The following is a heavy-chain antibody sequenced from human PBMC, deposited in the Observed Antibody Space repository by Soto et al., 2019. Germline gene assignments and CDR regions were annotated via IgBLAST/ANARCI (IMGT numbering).Heavy chain of an antibody. CDR3: AQTEYNSCWYTFDY. J-gene: IGHJ4*02. D-gene: IGHD6-19*01. Sequence: QITLKESVPTLVKPTQTLTLTCSFSGFSLSTRGVGVGWIRQPPGKALEWLAVIYWNEDKRYGPSLKSRLNINKDTSKNQVVLTMTNMDPVDTATYYCAQTEYNSCWYTFDYWGQGTLVTVSS. CDR2: IYWNEDK. V-gene: IGHV2-5*01. CDR1: GFSLSTRGVG.